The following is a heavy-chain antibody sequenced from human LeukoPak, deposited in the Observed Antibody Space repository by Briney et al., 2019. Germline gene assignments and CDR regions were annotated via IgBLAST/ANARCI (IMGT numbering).Heavy chain of an antibody. CDR3: ARDRCSGGSCYSTILLRNWFDP. Sequence: ASVKVSCKASGYTFTSYGISWVRQAPGQGLEWIGWISAYNGNTNYAQKLQGRVTMTTDTSTRTAYMELRSLRSDDTAVYYCARDRCSGGSCYSTILLRNWFDPWGQGTLVTVSS. V-gene: IGHV1-18*01. CDR1: GYTFTSYG. CDR2: ISAYNGNT. D-gene: IGHD2-15*01. J-gene: IGHJ5*02.